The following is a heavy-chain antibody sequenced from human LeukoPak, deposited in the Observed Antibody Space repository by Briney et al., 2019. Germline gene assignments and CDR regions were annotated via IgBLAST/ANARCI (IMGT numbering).Heavy chain of an antibody. CDR1: GFTFSSYS. V-gene: IGHV3-21*01. CDR3: ARVPSMWLAEPFDY. J-gene: IGHJ4*02. CDR2: ISSSSSYI. Sequence: GGSLRLSCAASGFTFSSYSMNWVRQAPGKGLEWVSSISSSSSYIYYADSVKGRFTISRDNAKNSLYLQMNSLRAEDTAVYYCARVPSMWLAEPFDYWGQGTLVTVSS. D-gene: IGHD5-12*01.